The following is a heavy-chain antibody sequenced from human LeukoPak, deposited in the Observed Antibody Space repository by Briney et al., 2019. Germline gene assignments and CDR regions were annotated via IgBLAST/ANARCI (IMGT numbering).Heavy chain of an antibody. V-gene: IGHV1-24*01. CDR3: ATDSRGVGNAFDI. CDR1: GYTFTELS. J-gene: IGHJ3*02. CDR2: FDPEDGET. D-gene: IGHD3-10*01. Sequence: ASVKVSCKVSGYTFTELSMHWVRQAPGKGLEWMGGFDPEDGETIYAQKFQGRVTMTEDTSTDTAYMELSSLRSEDTAVYYCATDSRGVGNAFDIWGQGTMVTVSS.